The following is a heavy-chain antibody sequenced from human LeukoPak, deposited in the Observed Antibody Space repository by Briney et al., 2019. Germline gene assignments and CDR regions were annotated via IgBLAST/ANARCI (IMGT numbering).Heavy chain of an antibody. CDR3: AKLKQWQPQRYFFEY. J-gene: IGHJ4*02. CDR2: FSGTSTN. Sequence: GGSLRLSCAASGFTFSSYAMSWVRQAPGKGLEWVSTFSGTSTNSYADAVKGRVTISRDNSKNALYLQMNSLRAEDTAVYYCAKLKQWQPQRYFFEYWGQGALVTVAS. CDR1: GFTFSSYA. V-gene: IGHV3-23*01. D-gene: IGHD6-19*01.